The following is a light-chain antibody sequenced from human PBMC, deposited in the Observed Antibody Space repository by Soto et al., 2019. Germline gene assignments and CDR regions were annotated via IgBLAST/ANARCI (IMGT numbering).Light chain of an antibody. CDR3: MQALQTHRT. V-gene: IGKV2-28*01. CDR1: QSLLHSNGYNY. J-gene: IGKJ4*01. CDR2: LGS. Sequence: DIVMTQSPLSLPVTPGEPASISCRSSQSLLHSNGYNYLDWYLQKPGQSPQLLIYLGSNRASGVHDRFSGSGSGKDFTLKISRVEAEDVGVYYCMQALQTHRTFGGGTKVEIK.